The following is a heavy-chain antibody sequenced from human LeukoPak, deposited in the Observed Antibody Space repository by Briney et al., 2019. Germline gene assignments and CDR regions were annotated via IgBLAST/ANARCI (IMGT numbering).Heavy chain of an antibody. Sequence: PSETLSHTCTVSGGSLSSYYWSWIRQPPGKGLEWIGYIYYSGSTNYNPSLKSRVTISVDTSKNQFSLKLSSVTAADTAVYYCARDRRYCSNGVFYYYYYYMDIWGKGTTVTVSS. D-gene: IGHD2-8*01. CDR3: ARDRRYCSNGVFYYYYYYMDI. J-gene: IGHJ6*03. CDR2: IYYSGST. CDR1: GGSLSSYY. V-gene: IGHV4-59*01.